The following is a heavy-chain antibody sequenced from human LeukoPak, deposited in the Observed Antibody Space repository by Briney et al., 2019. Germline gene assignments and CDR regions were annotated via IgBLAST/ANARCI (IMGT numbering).Heavy chain of an antibody. CDR3: ARGVERGIHIDAFDI. D-gene: IGHD5-24*01. CDR1: GYTFTSYY. CDR2: INPSGGST. V-gene: IGHV1-46*01. Sequence: ASLKVSCKASGYTFTSYYMHWVRQAPGQGLEWMGIINPSGGSTSYAQKFQGRVTMTRDTSTSTVYMELSSLRSEDTAVYYCARGVERGIHIDAFDIWGQGTMVAVSS. J-gene: IGHJ3*02.